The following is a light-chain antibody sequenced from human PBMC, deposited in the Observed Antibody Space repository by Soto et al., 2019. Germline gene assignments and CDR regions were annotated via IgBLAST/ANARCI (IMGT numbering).Light chain of an antibody. V-gene: IGLV1-44*01. CDR1: SSNIASNT. J-gene: IGLJ2*01. Sequence: QSVLTQPPSASRTPGQRVTISCSGSSSNIASNTVNWYQQLPGTAPKVLIYTDNQRPSGVPDRFSGSKSGTSASLAISGLQSEDEADYYCAAWDDSLNGVVFGGGTKVTVL. CDR3: AAWDDSLNGVV. CDR2: TDN.